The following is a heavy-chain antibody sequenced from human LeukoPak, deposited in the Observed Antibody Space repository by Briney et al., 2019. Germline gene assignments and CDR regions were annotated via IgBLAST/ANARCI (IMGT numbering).Heavy chain of an antibody. Sequence: PGGSLRLSCAASGFTFSSYAMSWVRQAPGKGLEWVSSLSGSGYNTYYADSVKGRFTTSRDNSKNTVYLQMNSLRAEDTAVYYCAKDPYGTRYFDYWGQGTLVTVSS. D-gene: IGHD2-2*01. V-gene: IGHV3-23*01. CDR2: LSGSGYNT. CDR3: AKDPYGTRYFDY. J-gene: IGHJ4*02. CDR1: GFTFSSYA.